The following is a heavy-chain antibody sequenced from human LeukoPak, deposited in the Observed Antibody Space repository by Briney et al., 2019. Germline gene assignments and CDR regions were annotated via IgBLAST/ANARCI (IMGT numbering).Heavy chain of an antibody. CDR1: GFTFSSYG. Sequence: GGSLRLSCAASGFTFSSYGMHWVRQAPGKGLEWVAVISYDGSNKYYADSVKGRFTISRDNSKNTLYLQMNSLRAEDTAVYYCAKGRYYYDSSGYLNYWGQGTLVIVSS. CDR2: ISYDGSNK. D-gene: IGHD3-22*01. CDR3: AKGRYYYDSSGYLNY. V-gene: IGHV3-30*18. J-gene: IGHJ4*02.